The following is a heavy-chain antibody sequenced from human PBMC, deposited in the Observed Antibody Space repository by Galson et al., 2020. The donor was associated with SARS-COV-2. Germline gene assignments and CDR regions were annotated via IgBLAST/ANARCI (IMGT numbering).Heavy chain of an antibody. Sequence: SQTLSLTCAISGDNVSSDRPAWNSTRQPPSRGLEWLGRTYYRSKWNNDYAVSMKGRLIINPDTSENQFSLQLDSVTPEDTAVYYCARDPSDWTFFDYWGQGTLVTVSS. J-gene: IGHJ4*02. V-gene: IGHV6-1*01. CDR1: GDNVSSDRPA. D-gene: IGHD1-1*01. CDR3: ARDPSDWTFFDY. CDR2: TYYRSKWNN.